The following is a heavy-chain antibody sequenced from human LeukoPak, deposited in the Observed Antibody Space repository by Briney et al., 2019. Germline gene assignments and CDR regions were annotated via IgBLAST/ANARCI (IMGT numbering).Heavy chain of an antibody. CDR3: ARAGMTTVTGYYFDY. V-gene: IGHV4-31*03. CDR1: GGSISSGGYY. J-gene: IGHJ4*02. Sequence: SETLSLTCTVSGGSISSGGYYWSWIRQHPGKGLEWIGYIYYSGSTYYNPSLKSRVTISVDTSKNQFSLKLSSVTAADTAVYYCARAGMTTVTGYYFDYWGQGTLVTVSS. CDR2: IYYSGST. D-gene: IGHD4-17*01.